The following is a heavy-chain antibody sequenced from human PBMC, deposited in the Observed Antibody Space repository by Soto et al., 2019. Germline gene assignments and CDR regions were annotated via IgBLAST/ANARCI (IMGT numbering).Heavy chain of an antibody. Sequence: ASVKVSCKASGYTFTGYYMHWVRQAPGQGLEWMGWINPNGGGTNYAQKFQGRVTMTRDTSISTAYMELSRLRSDDTAVYYCARDRERITFFGVVNNTWSDPWGKGTLVTVSS. D-gene: IGHD3-3*01. CDR3: ARDRERITFFGVVNNTWSDP. CDR2: INPNGGGT. CDR1: GYTFTGYY. V-gene: IGHV1-2*02. J-gene: IGHJ5*02.